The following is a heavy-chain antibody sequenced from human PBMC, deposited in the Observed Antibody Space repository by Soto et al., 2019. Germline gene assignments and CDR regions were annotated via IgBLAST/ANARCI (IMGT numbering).Heavy chain of an antibody. CDR2: FDPEDGET. CDR1: GYTLTELS. Sequence: ASVKVSCKVSGYTLTELSMHWVRQAPGKGLEWMGGFDPEDGETIYAQKFQGRVTMTEDTSTDTAYMELSSLRSEDTAVYYCATLGAGTTQPNYYYYGMDVCGPGTTVTVYS. V-gene: IGHV1-24*01. CDR3: ATLGAGTTQPNYYYYGMDV. D-gene: IGHD1-7*01. J-gene: IGHJ6*02.